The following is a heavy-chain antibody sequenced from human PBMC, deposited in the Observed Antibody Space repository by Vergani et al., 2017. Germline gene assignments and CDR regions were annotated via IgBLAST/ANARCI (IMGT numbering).Heavy chain of an antibody. V-gene: IGHV1-46*01. J-gene: IGHJ4*02. CDR2: INPSGGST. CDR1: GYTFTSYY. CDR3: ARDRDPGYCSGGSCYIFDY. Sequence: QVQLVQSGAEVKKPGASVKVSCKASGYTFTSYYMHWVRQAPGQGLEWMGIINPSGGSTSYAQKFQGRVTITRDTSASTAYMELSSLRSEDTAVYYCARDRDPGYCSGGSCYIFDYWGQGTLVTVSS. D-gene: IGHD2-15*01.